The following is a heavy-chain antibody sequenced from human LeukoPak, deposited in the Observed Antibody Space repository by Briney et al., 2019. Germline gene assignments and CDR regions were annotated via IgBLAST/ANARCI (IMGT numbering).Heavy chain of an antibody. CDR2: IIPIFGTA. Sequence: ASVEVSCKASGGTFSSYAISWVRQAPGQGLEWMGGIIPIFGTANYAQKFQGGVTITTDESTSTAYMELSSLRSEDTAVYYCARARVAEDQPFDYWGQGTLVTVSS. V-gene: IGHV1-69*05. CDR1: GGTFSSYA. J-gene: IGHJ4*02. D-gene: IGHD2-2*01. CDR3: ARARVAEDQPFDY.